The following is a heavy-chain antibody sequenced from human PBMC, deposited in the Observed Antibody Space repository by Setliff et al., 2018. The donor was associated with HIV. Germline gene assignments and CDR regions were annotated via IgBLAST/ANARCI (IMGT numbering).Heavy chain of an antibody. Sequence: PSETLSLTCTVSGGFISSSSYYWGWIRQPPGKGLEWIGSIYYSGGTYCNPSLKSRVTISVDTSKNQFSLKLSSVTAADTAVYYCARDQGYSYGFYAFDIWGQGTMVT. D-gene: IGHD5-18*01. J-gene: IGHJ3*02. CDR2: IYYSGGT. CDR3: ARDQGYSYGFYAFDI. V-gene: IGHV4-39*07. CDR1: GGFISSSSYY.